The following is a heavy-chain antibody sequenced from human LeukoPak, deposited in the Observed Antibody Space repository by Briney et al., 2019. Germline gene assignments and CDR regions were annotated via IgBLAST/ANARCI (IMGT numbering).Heavy chain of an antibody. CDR1: GYPFTGYY. CDR3: AREFQDIVVVPAAMGY. V-gene: IGHV1-2*02. D-gene: IGHD2-2*01. J-gene: IGHJ4*02. CDR2: INPNSGGT. Sequence: ASVQVSCQASGYPFTGYYMHWVRPAPGQGLEWMGWINPNSGGTNYAQKFQGRVTMTRDTSISTAYMELSRLRSDDTAVYYCAREFQDIVVVPAAMGYWGQGTLVTVSS.